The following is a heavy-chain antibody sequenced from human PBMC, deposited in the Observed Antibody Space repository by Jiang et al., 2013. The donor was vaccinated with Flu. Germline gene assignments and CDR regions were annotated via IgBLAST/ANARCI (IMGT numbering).Heavy chain of an antibody. Sequence: LLKPSETLSLTCTVSGGSISSSSYYWGWIRQPPGKGLEWIGSIYYSGSTYYNPSLKSRVTISVDTSKNQFSLKLNSVTAADTAVYYCARRLRWGGPLGYWGQGTLVTVSS. D-gene: IGHD3-16*01. CDR1: GGSISSSSYY. CDR2: IYYSGST. J-gene: IGHJ4*02. CDR3: ARRLRWGGPLGY. V-gene: IGHV4-39*07.